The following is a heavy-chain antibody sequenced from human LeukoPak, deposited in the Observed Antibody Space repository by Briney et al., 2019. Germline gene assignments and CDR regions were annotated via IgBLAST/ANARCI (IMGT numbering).Heavy chain of an antibody. CDR2: ISYDGSNK. CDR3: AKDRGRAYQLLSGWFDP. D-gene: IGHD2-2*01. CDR1: GFTFSSYG. Sequence: PGRSLRLSCAASGFTFSSYGMHWVRQAPGKGLEWVAVISYDGSNKYYADSVKGRFTISRDNSKNTLYLQMNSLRAEDTAVYYCAKDRGRAYQLLSGWFDPWGQGTLVTVSS. V-gene: IGHV3-30*18. J-gene: IGHJ5*02.